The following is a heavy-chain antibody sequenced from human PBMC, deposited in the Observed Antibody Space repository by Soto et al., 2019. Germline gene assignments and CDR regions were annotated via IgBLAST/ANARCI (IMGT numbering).Heavy chain of an antibody. V-gene: IGHV1-69*13. CDR2: IIPIFGTA. Sequence: RASVKVSCKASGGTFSSYAISWVRQAPGQGLEWMGGIIPIFGTANYAQKFQGRVTITADESTSTAYMELSSLRSEDTAVYYCASPAYYYDSSGSQFDYWGQGTLVTVSS. J-gene: IGHJ4*02. CDR1: GGTFSSYA. CDR3: ASPAYYYDSSGSQFDY. D-gene: IGHD3-22*01.